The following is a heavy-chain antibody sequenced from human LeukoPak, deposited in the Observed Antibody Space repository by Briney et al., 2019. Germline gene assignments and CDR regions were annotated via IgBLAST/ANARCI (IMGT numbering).Heavy chain of an antibody. CDR1: GFTFTSYA. Sequence: PGRSLRLSCAASGFTFTSYAMHWVRQAPGKGLEWVAVIWYDESKKYYADSVKGRFTISRDNSKDTLYLQMNSLRVEDTAMYYCARDGGLRSSWFDYWGQGTLVTVSS. J-gene: IGHJ4*02. V-gene: IGHV3-33*01. CDR3: ARDGGLRSSWFDY. CDR2: IWYDESKK.